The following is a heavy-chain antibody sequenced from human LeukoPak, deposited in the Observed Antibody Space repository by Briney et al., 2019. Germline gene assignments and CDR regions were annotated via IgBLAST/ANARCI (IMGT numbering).Heavy chain of an antibody. CDR2: IKPDGGEK. D-gene: IGHD3-22*01. Sequence: GGSLRLSYTASGFTFSSVWMSWVRQGPGKGLEWVANIKPDGGEKNYVDSVKGRFTVSRDNAKNSLYLQMNSLRVEDTAVYYCARDRDGYPYWGQGTLVTVSS. CDR1: GFTFSSVW. CDR3: ARDRDGYPY. J-gene: IGHJ4*02. V-gene: IGHV3-7*01.